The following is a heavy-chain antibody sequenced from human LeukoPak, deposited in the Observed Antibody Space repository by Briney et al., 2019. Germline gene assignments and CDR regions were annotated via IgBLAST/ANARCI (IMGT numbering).Heavy chain of an antibody. CDR3: ARDTPNYYGSGSYFAPGYMDV. V-gene: IGHV3-7*01. Sequence: HPGGSLRLSCAASGFTFSSYWMSWVRQAPGKGLEWVANIKQDGSEKYYVDSVKGRFTISRDNAKNSLYLQMNSLGAEDTAVYYCARDTPNYYGSGSYFAPGYMDVWGKGTTVTVSS. J-gene: IGHJ6*03. CDR1: GFTFSSYW. D-gene: IGHD3-10*01. CDR2: IKQDGSEK.